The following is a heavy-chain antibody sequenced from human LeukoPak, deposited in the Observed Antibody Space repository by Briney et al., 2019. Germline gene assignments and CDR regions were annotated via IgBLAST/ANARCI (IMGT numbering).Heavy chain of an antibody. V-gene: IGHV4-39*07. Sequence: PSETLSLTCTVSGGSISSSSYYWGWIRQPPGKGLEWIGSIYYSGSTYYNPSLKSRVTISVDKSKNQFSLKLSSVTAADTAVYYCARLEAYGDYLGYWGQGTLVTVSS. CDR1: GGSISSSSYY. CDR2: IYYSGST. CDR3: ARLEAYGDYLGY. D-gene: IGHD4-17*01. J-gene: IGHJ4*02.